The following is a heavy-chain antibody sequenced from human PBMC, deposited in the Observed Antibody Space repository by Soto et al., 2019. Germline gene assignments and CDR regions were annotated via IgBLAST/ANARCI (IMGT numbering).Heavy chain of an antibody. Sequence: GASVKVSCKASGYTFTSYGISWVRQAPGQGLEWMGWISAYNGNTNYAQKLQGRVTMTTDTSTSTAYMELRSLRSDDTAVYYCARDYDILTGYQRFDYWGQGTLVTVS. CDR1: GYTFTSYG. CDR3: ARDYDILTGYQRFDY. J-gene: IGHJ4*02. V-gene: IGHV1-18*01. CDR2: ISAYNGNT. D-gene: IGHD3-9*01.